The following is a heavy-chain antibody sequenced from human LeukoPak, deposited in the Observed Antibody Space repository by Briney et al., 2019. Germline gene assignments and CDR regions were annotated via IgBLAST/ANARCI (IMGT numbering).Heavy chain of an antibody. CDR1: GGSISSSSYY. J-gene: IGHJ3*02. Sequence: SETLSLTCTVSGGSISSSSYYWGWIRQPPGTGLKWIGSIYYSGSTYYNPSLKNRVTISVDTPKNQFSLKLSSVTAADTAVYYCARRYSSSWYGRVKAFDIWGQGTMVTVSS. CDR3: ARRYSSSWYGRVKAFDI. D-gene: IGHD6-13*01. CDR2: IYYSGST. V-gene: IGHV4-39*01.